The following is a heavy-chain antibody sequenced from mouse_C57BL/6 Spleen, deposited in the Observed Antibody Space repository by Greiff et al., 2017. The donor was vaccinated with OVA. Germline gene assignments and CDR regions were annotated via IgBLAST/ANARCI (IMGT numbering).Heavy chain of an antibody. CDR3: ARSFSYYFDY. Sequence: EVKLVESGGGLVKPGGSLKLSCAASGFTFSDYGMHWVRQAPEKGLEWVAYISSGSSTIYYADTVKGRFTISRDNAKNPLFLQMTSLRSEDTAMYYCARSFSYYFDYWGQGTTLTVSS. CDR1: GFTFSDYG. J-gene: IGHJ2*01. CDR2: ISSGSSTI. V-gene: IGHV5-17*01.